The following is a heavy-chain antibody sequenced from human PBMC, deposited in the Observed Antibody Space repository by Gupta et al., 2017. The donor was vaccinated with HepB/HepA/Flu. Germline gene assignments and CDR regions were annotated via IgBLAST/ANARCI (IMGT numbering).Heavy chain of an antibody. Sequence: QVQVQQWGAGLLKPSETLSLTCAVYGGSLSGYYWSWIRQSPGKGLEWIGEINHSGSTTYNPSLKSRVTISVDISNNQFSLRLTSVTAADTAMYYCARMGPLWFGGVWGQGTLVTVSS. J-gene: IGHJ4*02. CDR3: ARMGPLWFGGV. D-gene: IGHD3-10*01. CDR2: INHSGST. CDR1: GGSLSGYY. V-gene: IGHV4-34*02.